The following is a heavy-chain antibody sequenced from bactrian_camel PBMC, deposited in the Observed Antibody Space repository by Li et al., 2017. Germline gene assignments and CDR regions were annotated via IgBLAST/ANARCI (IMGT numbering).Heavy chain of an antibody. CDR3: GQSSANCYTSGIFVWAFQN. D-gene: IGHD2*01. Sequence: QVQLVESGGGSVQAGGSLRLSCAASRYLFSGSFCMGWFRQAPGKLREGVASIDTAIGRTVYSDSVKGRFFISQDTAKNTAYLQINSLKPEDTAVYYCGQSSANCYTSGIFVWAFQNWGQGTQVTVS. CDR1: RYLFSGSFC. J-gene: IGHJ4*01. V-gene: IGHV3S1*01. CDR2: IDTAIGRT.